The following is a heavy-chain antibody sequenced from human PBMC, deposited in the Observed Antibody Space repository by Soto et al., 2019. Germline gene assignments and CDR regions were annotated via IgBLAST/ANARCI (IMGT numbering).Heavy chain of an antibody. D-gene: IGHD1-26*01. V-gene: IGHV4-4*07. CDR2: IYTSEST. CDR1: GGSISSYY. CDR3: ARGGDKVGARHFDY. J-gene: IGHJ4*02. Sequence: SETLSLTCTVSGGSISSYYWSWIRQPAGKGLEWIGRIYTSESTNYNPSLKSRVTMSVDTSKNQFSLKLSSMTAADTAVYYCARGGDKVGARHFDYWGQGTLVTVSS.